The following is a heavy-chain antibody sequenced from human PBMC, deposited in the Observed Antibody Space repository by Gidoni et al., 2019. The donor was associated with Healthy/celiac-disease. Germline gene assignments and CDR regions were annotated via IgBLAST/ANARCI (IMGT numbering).Heavy chain of an antibody. V-gene: IGHV4-59*01. D-gene: IGHD3-16*02. Sequence: QVQLHESGPGLVKPSETLSLTCPVSSGSISSSYCIWIRQPPGKGLEWIGYIYYTWSTNYNPSLKSRVTISVDTYKNQCSLKLSSVTAADTAVYYCAREPPGYDYGWGSYRRTGAFDYWGQGTLVTVSS. J-gene: IGHJ4*02. CDR2: IYYTWST. CDR1: SGSISSSY. CDR3: AREPPGYDYGWGSYRRTGAFDY.